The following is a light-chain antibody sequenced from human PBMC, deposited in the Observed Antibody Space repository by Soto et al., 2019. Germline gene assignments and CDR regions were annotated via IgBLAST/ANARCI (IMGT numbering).Light chain of an antibody. CDR1: QLGDKY. V-gene: IGLV3-1*01. J-gene: IGLJ2*01. CDR2: QDS. CDR3: QAWDSSTAHVV. Sequence: SYELTQPPSVSVSPGQTASITCSGDQLGDKYACWYQQKPGQSPVLVIYQDSKRPSGIPERFSGSNSGNTATLTISETQAMDEADYYCQAWDSSTAHVVFGGGTQLTVL.